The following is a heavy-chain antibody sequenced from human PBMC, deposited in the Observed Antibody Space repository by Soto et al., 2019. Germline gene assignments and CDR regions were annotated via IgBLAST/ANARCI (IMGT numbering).Heavy chain of an antibody. Sequence: QVQLEQSGAEVKKPGDSMKVSCKASGYTFTTYGISWVRQAPGQGLEWMGWINGYNGNTDYPQKRQGRVTXTXXXSXXTAYMALRSLRSDDTAVYYCAREGSAPYYYYGMDVWGQGTTVTVSS. CDR1: GYTFTTYG. D-gene: IGHD6-19*01. CDR2: INGYNGNT. CDR3: AREGSAPYYYYGMDV. J-gene: IGHJ6*02. V-gene: IGHV1-18*01.